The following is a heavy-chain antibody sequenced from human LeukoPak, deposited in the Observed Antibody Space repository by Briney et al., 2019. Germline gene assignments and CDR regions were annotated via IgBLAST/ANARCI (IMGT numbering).Heavy chain of an antibody. D-gene: IGHD5-12*01. CDR1: DGSISSYY. V-gene: IGHV4-59*01. J-gene: IGHJ4*02. CDR2: IFYSGST. CDR3: AKEATTDGFDY. Sequence: SETLSLTCTVSDGSISSYYWSWIRQPPGKGLEWIGNIFYSGSTNYNPSLKSRVTMSIDTSKNQFSLKLNSVTAADTAVYYCAKEATTDGFDYWGQGTLVTVSS.